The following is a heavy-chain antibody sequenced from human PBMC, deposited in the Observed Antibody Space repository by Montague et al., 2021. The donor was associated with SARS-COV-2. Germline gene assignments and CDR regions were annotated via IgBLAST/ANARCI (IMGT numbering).Heavy chain of an antibody. V-gene: IGHV4-34*01. J-gene: IGHJ6*03. D-gene: IGHD3-10*01. CDR3: ARVGDGVVPSPILGVGPYYADYYMDV. Sequence: SETLSLTCAVHGGSFSTYSWNWIRQPPGKGLEWIGEIYHGGSTNHNPYLKSRVTISVDTSKNQFSLNLTSVAAADAAVYYCARVGDGVVPSPILGVGPYYADYYMDVWGKGTTVTVSS. CDR1: GGSFSTYS. CDR2: IYHGGST.